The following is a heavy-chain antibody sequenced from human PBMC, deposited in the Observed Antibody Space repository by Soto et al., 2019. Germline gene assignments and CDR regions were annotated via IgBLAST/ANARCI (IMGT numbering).Heavy chain of an antibody. Sequence: GGSLRLSCTASGFPFSHYAMNWVRQGPGTRLGWGADISGSGDRARYADSVRGRFTISRDNSRDTLYLQMNSLRVDDTAVYYCGKERRGSGWSVCNSWGQGALVTVSS. CDR2: ISGSGDRA. CDR1: GFPFSHYA. J-gene: IGHJ4*02. D-gene: IGHD6-19*01. V-gene: IGHV3-23*01. CDR3: GKERRGSGWSVCNS.